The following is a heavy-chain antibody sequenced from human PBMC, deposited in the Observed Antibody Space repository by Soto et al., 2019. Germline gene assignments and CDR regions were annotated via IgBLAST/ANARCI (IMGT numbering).Heavy chain of an antibody. Sequence: EVQLLESGGGLIQPGGALRLSCEASGFTFSNYGMTWVRLAPGKGLEWVSTISGSGGRTFYADPVKGRFTISRDNSKNTLYLQMNRLRAEDTAVYYCAKEMIASTVADFFDYWGQGTLVTVSS. V-gene: IGHV3-23*01. D-gene: IGHD6-19*01. J-gene: IGHJ4*02. CDR3: AKEMIASTVADFFDY. CDR2: ISGSGGRT. CDR1: GFTFSNYG.